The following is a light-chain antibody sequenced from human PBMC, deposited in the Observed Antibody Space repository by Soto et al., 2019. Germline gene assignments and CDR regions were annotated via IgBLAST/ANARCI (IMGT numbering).Light chain of an antibody. CDR3: QSYDSSLINSGWV. V-gene: IGLV1-40*01. CDR1: SSNIGAGYD. J-gene: IGLJ3*02. Sequence: QSVLTQPPSVSGAPGQRVTISCTGSSSNIGAGYDVHWYQQLPGTAPKLLIYGNFNRPSGVPDRFSGSKSGTSASLAITGLQTEDEADYYCQSYDSSLINSGWVFGGGTKLTVL. CDR2: GNF.